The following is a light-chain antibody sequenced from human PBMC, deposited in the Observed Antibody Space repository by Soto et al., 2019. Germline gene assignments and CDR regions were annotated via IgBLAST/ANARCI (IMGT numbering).Light chain of an antibody. Sequence: QPVLTQPPSVSGAPGQRVTISCTGSSSNIGAGYEVHWYQQLPGTAPKLLIYGNTNRPSGVPDRFSGSKSGTSASLAITGLQAEDEADYYCQSYDSSLSGYVFGTGTKLTV. CDR2: GNT. CDR1: SSNIGAGYE. CDR3: QSYDSSLSGYV. V-gene: IGLV1-40*01. J-gene: IGLJ1*01.